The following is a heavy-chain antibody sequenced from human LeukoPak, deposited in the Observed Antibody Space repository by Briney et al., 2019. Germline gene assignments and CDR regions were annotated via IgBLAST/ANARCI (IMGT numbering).Heavy chain of an antibody. J-gene: IGHJ4*02. Sequence: GGSLRVSCAASGFTFSSYSMNWVRQAPGKGLEWVSSISSSGSYIYYADSVKGRFTISRDNANKSLYLQLNSLRAEDTAVYFCAREPIYGLNFDYWGQGTLVTVSS. D-gene: IGHD2/OR15-2a*01. V-gene: IGHV3-21*01. CDR1: GFTFSSYS. CDR2: ISSSGSYI. CDR3: AREPIYGLNFDY.